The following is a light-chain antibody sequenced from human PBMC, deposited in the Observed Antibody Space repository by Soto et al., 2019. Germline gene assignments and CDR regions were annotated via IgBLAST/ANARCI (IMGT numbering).Light chain of an antibody. CDR2: EVR. CDR3: STYTTRSTVI. V-gene: IGLV2-14*01. Sequence: QSLLTQPASVSGSPGQSITISCAVNSSDIVNYNYVSWYQHHPGKAPKVLIYEVRNRPSGVSNRFSGSKSGNTASLTIYGLQAEDEADYYCSTYTTRSTVIFGGGTKLTV. J-gene: IGLJ2*01. CDR1: SSDIVNYNY.